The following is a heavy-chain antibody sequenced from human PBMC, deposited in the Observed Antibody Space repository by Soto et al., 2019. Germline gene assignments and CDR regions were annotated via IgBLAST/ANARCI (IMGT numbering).Heavy chain of an antibody. CDR2: IYSGGST. V-gene: IGHV3-66*01. CDR3: ARESLRLERAFDI. CDR1: GFTVSSNY. D-gene: IGHD6-25*01. Sequence: GGSLRLSCAASGFTVSSNYMSWVRQAPGKGLEWVSVIYSGGSTYYADSVKGRFTISRDNSKNTLYLQMNSLRAEDTAVYYCARESLRLERAFDIWGQGTMVTVSS. J-gene: IGHJ3*02.